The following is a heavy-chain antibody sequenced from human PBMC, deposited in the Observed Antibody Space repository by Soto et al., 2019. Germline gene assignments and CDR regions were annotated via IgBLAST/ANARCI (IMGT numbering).Heavy chain of an antibody. CDR1: GGSISSGDYY. J-gene: IGHJ3*02. CDR2: IYYSGRT. D-gene: IGHD3-10*01. V-gene: IGHV4-30-4*01. Sequence: QVQLQESGPGLVKPSQTLSLTCTVSGGSISSGDYYWGWIRQPPGKGLEWIGYIYYSGRTYYNPSLKGRVTISVETSKNQFSLKLSSVTAADTAVYYCARDMGSFDIWGQGTMVTVSS. CDR3: ARDMGSFDI.